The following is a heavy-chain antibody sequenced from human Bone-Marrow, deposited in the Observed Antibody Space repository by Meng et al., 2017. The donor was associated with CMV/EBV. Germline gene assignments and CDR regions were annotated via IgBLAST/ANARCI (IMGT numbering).Heavy chain of an antibody. J-gene: IGHJ4*02. Sequence: GGSLRLSCAASGFTFSSYAMHWVRQAPGKGLEWVAVISYDGSNKYYADSVKGRFTISGDNSKNTLYLQMNSLRTEDTAVYYCASDLVVPAARAVYWGQGMLVTVSS. V-gene: IGHV3-30-3*01. D-gene: IGHD2-2*01. CDR1: GFTFSSYA. CDR2: ISYDGSNK. CDR3: ASDLVVPAARAVY.